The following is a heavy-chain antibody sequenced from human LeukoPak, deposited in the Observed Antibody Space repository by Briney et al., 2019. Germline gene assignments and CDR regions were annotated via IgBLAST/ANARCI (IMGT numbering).Heavy chain of an antibody. Sequence: PSETLSLTCTVSGGSISSYYWSWIRQPAGKGLEWIGRFYTSESSNYNPSLKSRVTMSVDTSKNQFSLKLSSVTAADTAVYYCAREGREFDSAGSRYFYYYMDVWGKGTTVTVS. V-gene: IGHV4-4*07. CDR1: GGSISSYY. J-gene: IGHJ6*03. D-gene: IGHD3-10*01. CDR3: AREGREFDSAGSRYFYYYMDV. CDR2: FYTSESS.